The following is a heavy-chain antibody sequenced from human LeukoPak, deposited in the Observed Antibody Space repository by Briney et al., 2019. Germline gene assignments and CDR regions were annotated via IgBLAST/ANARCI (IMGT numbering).Heavy chain of an antibody. CDR3: ARDDGGRGRYYFDY. J-gene: IGHJ4*02. CDR1: GGSISSYY. V-gene: IGHV4-59*01. CDR2: IYYSGST. Sequence: SETLSLACTVSGGSISSYYWSWIRQPPGKGLEWIGYIYYSGSTNYNPSLKSRVTISVDTSKNQFSLKLSSVTAADTAVYYCARDDGGRGRYYFDYWGQGTLVTVSS. D-gene: IGHD2-15*01.